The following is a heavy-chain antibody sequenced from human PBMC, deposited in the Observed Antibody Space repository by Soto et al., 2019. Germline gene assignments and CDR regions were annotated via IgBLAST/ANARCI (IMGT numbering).Heavy chain of an antibody. Sequence: GGSLRLSFAASGFTFSSYAMNWVRQAPGKGLEWVSGISCYSDSTGYADSVKGRFTISRDNAKNSLYLQMNSLRAEDTALYYCAKSMGGTANGMDVWGQGTTVTVSS. V-gene: IGHV3-9*01. CDR3: AKSMGGTANGMDV. D-gene: IGHD2-15*01. J-gene: IGHJ6*02. CDR1: GFTFSSYA. CDR2: ISCYSDST.